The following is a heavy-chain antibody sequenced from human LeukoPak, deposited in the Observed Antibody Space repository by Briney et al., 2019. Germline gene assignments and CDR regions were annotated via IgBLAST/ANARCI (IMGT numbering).Heavy chain of an antibody. CDR2: IYTSGST. J-gene: IGHJ4*02. V-gene: IGHV4-61*02. D-gene: IGHD2-21*02. CDR3: ARDASYCGGDCYRGAYFDY. CDR1: GGPISSGSYY. Sequence: SETLSLTCTVSGGPISSGSYYWSWIRQPAGKGLEWIGRIYTSGSTNCNPSLKSRVTISVDTSKNQFSLKLSSVTAADTAVYYCARDASYCGGDCYRGAYFDYWGQGTLVTVSS.